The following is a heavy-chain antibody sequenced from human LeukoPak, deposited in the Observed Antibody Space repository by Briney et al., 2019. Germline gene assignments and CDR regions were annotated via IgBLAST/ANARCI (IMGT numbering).Heavy chain of an antibody. V-gene: IGHV1-18*01. CDR2: ISAYNGNT. Sequence: ASMKVSCKASGYTFTTYDITWVRQAPGQGLEWMGWISAYNGNTNYAENLQGRVTMTTDTSTSTAYMELRNLRSDDTALYYCARDDLDCTGGTCYPDNYWGQGTLVAVSA. D-gene: IGHD2-15*01. CDR3: ARDDLDCTGGTCYPDNY. CDR1: GYTFTTYD. J-gene: IGHJ4*02.